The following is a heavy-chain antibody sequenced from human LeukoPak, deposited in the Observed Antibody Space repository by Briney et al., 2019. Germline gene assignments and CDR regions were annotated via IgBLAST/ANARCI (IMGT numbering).Heavy chain of an antibody. CDR2: IYYSGST. V-gene: IGHV4-59*01. CDR1: GGSISSYY. J-gene: IGHJ3*02. CDR3: AREGSTDAFDI. D-gene: IGHD1-26*01. Sequence: PSETLSLTCTVSGGSISSYYWSWIRQPPGKGLEWIGYIYYSGSTNYNPSLKSRVTISVDTSKNQFSLKLSSVTAADTAVYYCAREGSTDAFDIWGQGTMVTVSS.